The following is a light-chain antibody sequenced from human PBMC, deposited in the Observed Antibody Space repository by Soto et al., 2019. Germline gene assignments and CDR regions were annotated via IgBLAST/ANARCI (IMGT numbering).Light chain of an antibody. J-gene: IGKJ4*01. CDR3: QQYDDVPLT. Sequence: DIQITQSPSSLSSSVWERITIVCLAPQHISNYLNWYQQKPGKAPKLLIYDASNLETGVPSRFSGSGSGTDFTFTISSLQPEDIATYYCQQYDDVPLTFGGGTKVDIK. CDR2: DAS. CDR1: QHISNY. V-gene: IGKV1-33*01.